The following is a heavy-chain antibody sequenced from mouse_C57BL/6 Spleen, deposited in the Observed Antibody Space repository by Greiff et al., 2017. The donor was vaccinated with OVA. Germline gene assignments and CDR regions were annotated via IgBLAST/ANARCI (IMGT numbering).Heavy chain of an antibody. Sequence: VQLQQSGAELVRPGTSVKMSCKASGYTFTNYWIGWAKQRPGHGLEWIGDIYPGGGYTNYNEQFKGKATLTADKSSSTAYMQFSSLTSEDSAIYDCARGASGTFDYWGQGTTHTVSS. CDR2: IYPGGGYT. V-gene: IGHV1-63*01. CDR3: ARGASGTFDY. J-gene: IGHJ2*01. CDR1: GYTFTNYW. D-gene: IGHD4-1*01.